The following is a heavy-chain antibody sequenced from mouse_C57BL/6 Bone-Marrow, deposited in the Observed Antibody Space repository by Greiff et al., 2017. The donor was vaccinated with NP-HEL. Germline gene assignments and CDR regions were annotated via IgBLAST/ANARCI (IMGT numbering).Heavy chain of an antibody. Sequence: EVKLMESGGGLVQPGGSLKLSCAASGFTFSDYGMAWVRQAPRKGPEWVAFISNLAYSIYYADTVTGRFTISRENAKNTLYLEMSRLMSEDTAMYYCARHVGAYYSNLAWFAYWGQGTLVTVSA. J-gene: IGHJ3*01. V-gene: IGHV5-15*01. CDR2: ISNLAYSI. CDR3: ARHVGAYYSNLAWFAY. D-gene: IGHD2-5*01. CDR1: GFTFSDYG.